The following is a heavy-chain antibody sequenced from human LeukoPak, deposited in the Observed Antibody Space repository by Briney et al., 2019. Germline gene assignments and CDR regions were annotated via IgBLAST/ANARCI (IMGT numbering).Heavy chain of an antibody. Sequence: PGGSLRLSCAASGFIFSDYYMSWIRQAPGQGLEWVSYIGSSGGTIFYADSLKGRFTISRDNAKNSLYLQMNSLRAEDTAVYYCARGRDSSSWLPLDYWGQGTLVTVSS. J-gene: IGHJ4*02. CDR3: ARGRDSSSWLPLDY. V-gene: IGHV3-11*04. CDR2: IGSSGGTI. D-gene: IGHD6-13*01. CDR1: GFIFSDYY.